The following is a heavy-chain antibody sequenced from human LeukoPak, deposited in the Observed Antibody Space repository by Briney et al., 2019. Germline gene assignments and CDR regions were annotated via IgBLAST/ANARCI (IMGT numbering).Heavy chain of an antibody. Sequence: GASVEVSCKASGYTFTSYGISWVRQAPGQGLEWMGWISAYNGNTNYAQKLQGRVTMTTDTSTSTAYMELRSLRSDDTAVYYCAVGTGFKSLYYYYGMDVWGQGTTVTVSS. D-gene: IGHD3-9*01. CDR1: GYTFTSYG. CDR3: AVGTGFKSLYYYYGMDV. CDR2: ISAYNGNT. J-gene: IGHJ6*02. V-gene: IGHV1-18*01.